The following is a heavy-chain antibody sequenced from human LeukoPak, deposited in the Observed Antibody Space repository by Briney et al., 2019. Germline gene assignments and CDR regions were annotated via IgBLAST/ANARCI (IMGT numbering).Heavy chain of an antibody. CDR2: IRSKANSYAT. V-gene: IGHV3-73*01. CDR1: GFTFSGSA. Sequence: GGSLTLSCAASGFTFSGSAMHWVRQASGKGLEWVGRIRSKANSYATAYAASVKGRFTISRDDSKNTAYLQMNSLKTEDTAVYYCTRNLDCSSTSCPTSSYYYYYYMDVWGKGTTVTISS. CDR3: TRNLDCSSTSCPTSSYYYYYYMDV. J-gene: IGHJ6*03. D-gene: IGHD2-2*01.